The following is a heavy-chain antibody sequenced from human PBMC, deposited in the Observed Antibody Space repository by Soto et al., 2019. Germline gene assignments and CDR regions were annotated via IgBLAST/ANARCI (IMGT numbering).Heavy chain of an antibody. J-gene: IGHJ4*02. CDR1: GGTFSSYT. CDR2: IIPILGIA. Sequence: SVKVSCKASGGTFSSYTISWVRQAPGQGLEWMGRIIPILGIANYAQKFQGRVTITADKSTSTAYMELSSLRSEDTAMYYCARVGIAVAAGPDYWGQGTLVTVSS. CDR3: ARVGIAVAAGPDY. V-gene: IGHV1-69*02. D-gene: IGHD6-19*01.